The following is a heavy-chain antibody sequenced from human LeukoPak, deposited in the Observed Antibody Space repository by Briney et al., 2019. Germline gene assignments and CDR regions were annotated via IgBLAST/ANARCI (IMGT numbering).Heavy chain of an antibody. CDR3: ARDLGYGSYYYYYMDV. J-gene: IGHJ6*03. Sequence: SGGSLRLSCAASGFTFSSYAMSWVRQAPGKGLEWVSAISGSGGSTYYADSVKGRFTISRDNAKNSLYLQMNSLRAEDTAVYYCARDLGYGSYYYYYMDVWGKGTTVTVSS. CDR2: ISGSGGST. D-gene: IGHD3-10*01. V-gene: IGHV3-23*01. CDR1: GFTFSSYA.